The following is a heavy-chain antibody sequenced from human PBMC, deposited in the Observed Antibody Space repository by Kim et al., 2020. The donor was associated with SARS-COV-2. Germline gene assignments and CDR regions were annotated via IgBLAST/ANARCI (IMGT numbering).Heavy chain of an antibody. J-gene: IGHJ6*03. CDR3: ARVGCSTSCYSPRSYYYMDV. V-gene: IGHV4-59*01. D-gene: IGHD2-2*01. CDR2: IYYSGST. Sequence: SETLSLTCTVSGGSISSYYWSWIRQPPGKGLEWIGYIYYSGSTNYNPSLKSRVTISVDTSKNQFSLKLSSVTAADTAVYYCARVGCSTSCYSPRSYYYMDVWGKGTTVTVSS. CDR1: GGSISSYY.